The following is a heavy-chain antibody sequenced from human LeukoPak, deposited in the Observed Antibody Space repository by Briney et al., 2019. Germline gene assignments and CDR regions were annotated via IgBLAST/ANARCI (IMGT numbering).Heavy chain of an antibody. D-gene: IGHD6-13*01. CDR3: ARLIGSSWYRTGFDP. CDR2: IHYSGST. CDR1: GGSISSYY. J-gene: IGHJ5*02. Sequence: SETLSLTCSVSGGSISSYYWSWIRQPPGKGLEWIGSIHYSGSTNYNPSLKSRVTISVDTSKNQFSLKLSSVTAADTVVYYCARLIGSSWYRTGFDPWGQGTLVTVSS. V-gene: IGHV4-59*08.